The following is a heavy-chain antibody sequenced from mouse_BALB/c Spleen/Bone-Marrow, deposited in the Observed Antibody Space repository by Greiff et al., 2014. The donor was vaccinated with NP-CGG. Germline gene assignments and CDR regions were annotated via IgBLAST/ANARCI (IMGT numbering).Heavy chain of an antibody. Sequence: VQLKESGPGLVRPSQSLSLTCIVTGYSITRDYAWNWIRQFPGNKLEWMGYISYSGSTTYNPSLESRISITRDTSKNQFFLQLNSVTTEDTATYYCARSSSYDNDVGFAYWGQGTLVTVSA. D-gene: IGHD2-4*01. CDR3: ARSSSYDNDVGFAY. CDR1: GYSITRDYA. J-gene: IGHJ3*01. CDR2: ISYSGST. V-gene: IGHV3-2*02.